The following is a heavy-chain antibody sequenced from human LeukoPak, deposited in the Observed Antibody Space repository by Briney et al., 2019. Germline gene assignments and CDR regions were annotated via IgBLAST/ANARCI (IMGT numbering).Heavy chain of an antibody. Sequence: GGSLRLSCAASGFTVSSKYMSWVRQAPGKGLEWVSVIYSGGSTYYADSVKGRFTISRDNSKNTLYLQMNSLRAEDTAVYYCARDLGYCSGGSCYGSDYWGQGTLVTVSS. J-gene: IGHJ4*02. CDR3: ARDLGYCSGGSCYGSDY. D-gene: IGHD2-15*01. CDR2: IYSGGST. V-gene: IGHV3-66*01. CDR1: GFTVSSKY.